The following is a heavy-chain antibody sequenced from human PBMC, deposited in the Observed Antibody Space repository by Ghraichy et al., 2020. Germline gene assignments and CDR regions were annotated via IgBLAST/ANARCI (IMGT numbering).Heavy chain of an antibody. J-gene: IGHJ4*02. V-gene: IGHV3-21*01. CDR2: ISSRSDYI. D-gene: IGHD4-11*01. CDR1: GFTFSSYS. Sequence: GESLNISCAASGFTFSSYSMNWVRQVPGKGLEWVSSISSRSDYIYYADSLKGRFTVSRDNADNSLFLQMNSLRAEDTAVYYCATTADYLYFDYWGQGTLVTVSS. CDR3: ATTADYLYFDY.